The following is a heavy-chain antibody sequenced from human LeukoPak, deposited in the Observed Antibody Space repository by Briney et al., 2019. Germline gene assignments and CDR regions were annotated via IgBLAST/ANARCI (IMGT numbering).Heavy chain of an antibody. CDR1: GFTFDDYA. CDR3: AKADGDY. V-gene: IGHV3-9*01. Sequence: PGGSLRLSCAASGFTFDDYAMHWVRQAPGKGLEWVSGISWNSGSIGYADSVKGRFTISRDNAKNSLYLQMNSLRAEDTALYYCAKADGDYWGQGTLVTASS. CDR2: ISWNSGSI. J-gene: IGHJ4*02.